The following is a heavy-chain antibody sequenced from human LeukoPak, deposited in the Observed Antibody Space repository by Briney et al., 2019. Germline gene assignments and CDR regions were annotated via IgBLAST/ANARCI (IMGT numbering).Heavy chain of an antibody. Sequence: SETLSLTCTVSGGSISNYYWSWIRQPPGKGLEWIGYIYYSGSTNYNPSLKSRVTISVDTSKNQFSLKLSSVTAGDTAVYYCARLGYSSGWYVYWGHGTLVTVSS. J-gene: IGHJ5*01. CDR2: IYYSGST. CDR3: ARLGYSSGWYVY. D-gene: IGHD6-19*01. V-gene: IGHV4-59*01. CDR1: GGSISNYY.